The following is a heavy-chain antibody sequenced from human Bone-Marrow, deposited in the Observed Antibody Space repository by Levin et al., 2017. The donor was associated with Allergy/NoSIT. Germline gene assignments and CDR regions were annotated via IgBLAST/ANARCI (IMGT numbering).Heavy chain of an antibody. J-gene: IGHJ4*02. CDR3: ARRYSGYASSSHFDS. CDR1: GFSFSDYY. CDR2: IGYSSSSI. V-gene: IGHV3-11*03. D-gene: IGHD6-13*01. Sequence: PGGSLRLSCAASGFSFSDYYMTWIRQAPGKGLEWVAYIGYSSSSIDYIDSVKGRFTISRDNAKTSLFLQMDSLRVEDTAVYYCARRYSGYASSSHFDSWGQGTLVTVSS.